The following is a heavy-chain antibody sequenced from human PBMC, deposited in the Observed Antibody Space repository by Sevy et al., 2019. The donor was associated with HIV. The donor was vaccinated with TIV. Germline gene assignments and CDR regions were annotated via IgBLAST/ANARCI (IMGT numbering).Heavy chain of an antibody. CDR3: AHRPADSSGYPIFDY. V-gene: IGHV2-5*02. J-gene: IGHJ4*02. Sequence: SGPTLVNPTQTLTLTCTFSGFSLITTGVGVGWIRQPPGKALECLALIYWDDDKRYSPSLKSRLTITKDTSKNQVVLTMTNVDPVDTATYYCAHRPADSSGYPIFDYWGQGTLVTVSS. CDR2: IYWDDDK. D-gene: IGHD3-22*01. CDR1: GFSLITTGVG.